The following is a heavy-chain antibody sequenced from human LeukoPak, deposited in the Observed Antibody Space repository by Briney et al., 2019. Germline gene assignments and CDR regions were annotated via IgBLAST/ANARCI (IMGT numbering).Heavy chain of an antibody. D-gene: IGHD2-21*01. Sequence: GGSLRLSCAASGFTFSSYEMNWVRQAPGKGLEWVSYISSSGSTIYYADSVKGRFTISRDNAKNSLYLQMNSLRAEDTAVYYCVRDNSQSASDYWGQGTLVTVSS. J-gene: IGHJ4*02. CDR3: VRDNSQSASDY. V-gene: IGHV3-48*03. CDR2: ISSSGSTI. CDR1: GFTFSSYE.